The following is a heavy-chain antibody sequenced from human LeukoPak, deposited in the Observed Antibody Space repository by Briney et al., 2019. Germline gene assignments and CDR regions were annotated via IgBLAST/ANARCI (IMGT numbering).Heavy chain of an antibody. CDR2: IIPIFGTA. CDR3: ARVGGYSGYDSNYFDY. CDR1: GGTFSSYA. J-gene: IGHJ4*02. V-gene: IGHV1-69*06. Sequence: ASVKVSCKASGGTFSSYAISWVRQAPGQGLEWMGGIIPIFGTANYAQKFQGRVTITADKSTSTAYMELSSLRSEDTAVYYCARVGGYSGYDSNYFDYWGQGTLVTVSS. D-gene: IGHD5-12*01.